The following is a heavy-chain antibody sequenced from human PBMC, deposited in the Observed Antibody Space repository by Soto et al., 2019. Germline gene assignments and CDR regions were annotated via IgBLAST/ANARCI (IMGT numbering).Heavy chain of an antibody. CDR1: GFIFSSFG. D-gene: IGHD7-27*01. J-gene: IGHJ4*02. V-gene: IGHV3-33*01. CDR2: IWYDGSNT. Sequence: PGGSLRLSCAASGFIFSSFGMHWVRQAPGKGLEWVAHIWYDGSNTYYADSVKGRFTISRDNSRNTLYLQTNSLRAEDTAVYHCVRDLLGSGGHFDYWGQGTPVTVSS. CDR3: VRDLLGSGGHFDY.